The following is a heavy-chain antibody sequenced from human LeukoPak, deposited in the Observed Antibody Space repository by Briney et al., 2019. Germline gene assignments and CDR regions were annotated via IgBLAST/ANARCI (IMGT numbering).Heavy chain of an antibody. CDR1: GFTFSSYS. J-gene: IGHJ4*02. D-gene: IGHD2-15*01. V-gene: IGHV3-21*01. CDR2: ISSSSSYI. Sequence: GGSLRLSCAASGFTFSSYSMNWVRQAPGKGLEWVSSISSSSSYIYYADSVKGRFTISRDNAKNSLYLQMNSLRAEDTAVYYCARVSGHCSGGSCYQNPDYWGQGTLVTVSS. CDR3: ARVSGHCSGGSCYQNPDY.